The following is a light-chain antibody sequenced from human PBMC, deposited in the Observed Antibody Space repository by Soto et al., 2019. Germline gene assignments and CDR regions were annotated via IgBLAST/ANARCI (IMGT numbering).Light chain of an antibody. CDR3: QQSGNSPLFT. V-gene: IGKV3-20*01. CDR1: QSVSSNN. CDR2: GVS. J-gene: IGKJ3*01. Sequence: EIVLTQSPGTLSLSPGERATLSCRASQSVSSNNLAWYQQKPGQPPRLLIYGVSSRATDIPDRFSGSGSGTDFTLTISRLEPEDFPAYYCQQSGNSPLFTFGPGTKVDIK.